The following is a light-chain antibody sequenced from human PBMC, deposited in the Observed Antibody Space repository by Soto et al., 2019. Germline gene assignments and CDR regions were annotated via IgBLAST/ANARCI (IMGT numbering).Light chain of an antibody. CDR1: QSVDSN. CDR2: GAS. V-gene: IGKV3D-15*01. Sequence: EIVMTQSPATLSVSPGERATLSCRASQSVDSNLAWYQQKPGQAPRLLIFGASTRATGIPARFSGSGSGTDFTLTISSLQSEDFAVYYCQQYTNWPLLTFGGGTKVDIK. J-gene: IGKJ4*01. CDR3: QQYTNWPLLT.